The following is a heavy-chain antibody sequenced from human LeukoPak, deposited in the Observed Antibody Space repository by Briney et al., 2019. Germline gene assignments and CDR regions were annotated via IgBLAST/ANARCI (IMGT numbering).Heavy chain of an antibody. D-gene: IGHD1-26*01. Sequence: GGSLRLSCAASGFSFSDYYMTWIRQAPGKGLEWVSYTSSSGLAISYADSVKGRFIISRDNAKNSLYLQMNSLRAEDTAVYYCARDRGSIVGAHFDYWGQGTLVTVSS. J-gene: IGHJ4*02. CDR3: ARDRGSIVGAHFDY. CDR2: TSSSGLAI. V-gene: IGHV3-11*04. CDR1: GFSFSDYY.